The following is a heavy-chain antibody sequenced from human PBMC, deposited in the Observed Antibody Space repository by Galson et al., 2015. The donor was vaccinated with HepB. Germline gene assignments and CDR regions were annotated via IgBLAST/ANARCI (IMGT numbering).Heavy chain of an antibody. Sequence: SVKVSCKASGGTFSSYAISWVRQAPGQGLEWMGGIIPIFGTANYAQKFQGRVTITADKSTSTAYMELSSLRSEDTAVYYCARGRGGAGPPYWYFDLWGRGTLVTVSS. CDR2: IIPIFGTA. CDR3: ARGRGGAGPPYWYFDL. J-gene: IGHJ2*01. CDR1: GGTFSSYA. V-gene: IGHV1-69*06. D-gene: IGHD1-26*01.